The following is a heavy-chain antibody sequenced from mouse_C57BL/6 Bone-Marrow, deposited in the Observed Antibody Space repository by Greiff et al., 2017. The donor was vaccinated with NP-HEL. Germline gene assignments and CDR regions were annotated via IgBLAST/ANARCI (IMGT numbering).Heavy chain of an antibody. CDR1: GYTFTSYW. CDR3: ARPYITTGVEGYAMDY. Sequence: QVQLQQPGAELVKPGASVKMSCKASGYTFTSYWITWVKQRPGQGLEWIGDIYPGSGSTNYNEKFKSKATLTVDTSSSTAYMQLSSLTSEDSAVYYCARPYITTGVEGYAMDYWGQGTSVTVSS. J-gene: IGHJ4*01. V-gene: IGHV1-55*01. D-gene: IGHD1-1*01. CDR2: IYPGSGST.